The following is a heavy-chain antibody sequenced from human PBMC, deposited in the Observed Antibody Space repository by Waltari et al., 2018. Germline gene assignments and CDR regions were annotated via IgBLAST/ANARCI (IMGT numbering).Heavy chain of an antibody. J-gene: IGHJ4*02. Sequence: VQLVESGGGLVQPGGSLRLSCAASGFIFSSYWMHWVRQVPGKGLVWISRIEGDGSFTDYADSVRGRFTISRDNAKTTLYLQMNSLGAEDTAVYFCVRDASWNIDYWGQGTLVTVSS. CDR2: IEGDGSFT. CDR3: VRDASWNIDY. CDR1: GFIFSSYW. V-gene: IGHV3-74*01. D-gene: IGHD1-1*01.